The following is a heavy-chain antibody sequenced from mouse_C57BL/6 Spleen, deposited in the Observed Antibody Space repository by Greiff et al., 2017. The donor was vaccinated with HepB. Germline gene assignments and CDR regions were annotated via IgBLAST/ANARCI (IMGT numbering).Heavy chain of an antibody. CDR1: GYTFTSYG. D-gene: IGHD1-1*01. CDR3: ARGDDYYGSSYYDY. CDR2: IYPRSGNT. J-gene: IGHJ2*01. V-gene: IGHV1-81*01. Sequence: QVQLKQSGAELARPGASVKLSCKASGYTFTSYGISWVKQRTGQGLEWIGEIYPRSGNTYYNEKFKGKATLTADKSSSTAYMELRSLTSEDSAVYFCARGDDYYGSSYYDYWGQGTTLTVSS.